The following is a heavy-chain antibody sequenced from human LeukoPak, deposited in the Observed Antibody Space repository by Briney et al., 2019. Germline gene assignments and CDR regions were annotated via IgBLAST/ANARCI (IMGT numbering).Heavy chain of an antibody. Sequence: SVKVSCKASGGTFSSYAISWVRQAPGQGLEWMGGIIPIFGTANYAQKFQGRVTVTTDESTSTAYMELSSLRSEDTAVYYCARGIFGVPRSYYYMDVWGKGTTVTVSS. D-gene: IGHD3-3*02. CDR3: ARGIFGVPRSYYYMDV. V-gene: IGHV1-69*05. CDR2: IIPIFGTA. CDR1: GGTFSSYA. J-gene: IGHJ6*03.